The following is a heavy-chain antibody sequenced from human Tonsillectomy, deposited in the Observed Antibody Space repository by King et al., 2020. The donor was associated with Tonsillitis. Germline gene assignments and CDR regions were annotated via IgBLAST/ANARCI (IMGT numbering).Heavy chain of an antibody. CDR3: ARTALFGPEYGDYVMSADLKFYGMDV. Sequence: QLQESGPGLVKPSQTLSLTCTVSGGSISSGDYYWSWIRQPPGKGLEWIGYIYYSGSTYYNPSLKSRVTISVDTSKNQFSLKLSSVTAADTAVYYCARTALFGPEYGDYVMSADLKFYGMDVWGQGTTVTVSS. CDR1: GGSISSGDYY. J-gene: IGHJ6*02. CDR2: IYYSGST. V-gene: IGHV4-30-4*01. D-gene: IGHD4-17*01.